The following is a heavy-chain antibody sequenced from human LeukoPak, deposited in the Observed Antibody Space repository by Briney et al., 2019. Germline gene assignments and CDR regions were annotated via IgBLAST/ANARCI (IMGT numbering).Heavy chain of an antibody. CDR3: ARKRITIFGVVITPSGWFDP. V-gene: IGHV4-34*01. CDR1: GGSFSGYY. J-gene: IGHJ5*02. D-gene: IGHD3-3*01. Sequence: PSETLSLTCAVYGGSFSGYYWSWIRQPPGKGLEWIGGINHSGSTNYNPSLKSRVTISVDTSKNQFSLKLSSVTAADTAVYYCARKRITIFGVVITPSGWFDPWGQGTLVTVSS. CDR2: INHSGST.